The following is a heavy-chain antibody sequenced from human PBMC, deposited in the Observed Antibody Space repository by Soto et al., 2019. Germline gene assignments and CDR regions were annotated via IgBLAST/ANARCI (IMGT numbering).Heavy chain of an antibody. CDR3: ARSRNSWGDYYCYGMDV. CDR1: AYTFTSYG. V-gene: IGHV1-18*01. J-gene: IGHJ6*02. D-gene: IGHD3-16*01. CDR2: ISAYNGNT. Sequence: ASVKVSCKASAYTFTSYGISWVRQAPGQGLEWMGWISAYNGNTNYAQKLQGRVTMTTDTSTSTAYMELRSLRSDDTAVYYCARSRNSWGDYYCYGMDVWGQGSTVT.